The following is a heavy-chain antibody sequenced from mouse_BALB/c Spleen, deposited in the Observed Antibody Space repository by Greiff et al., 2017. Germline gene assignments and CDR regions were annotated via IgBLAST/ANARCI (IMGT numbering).Heavy chain of an antibody. V-gene: IGHV5-12-2*01. Sequence: EVQRVESGGGLVQPGGSLKLSCAASGFTFSSYTMSWVRQTPEKRLEWVAYISNGGGSTYYPDTVKGRFTISRDNAKNTLYLQMSSLRSEDTAMYYCAYGSTYFDYWGQGTTLTVSS. CDR3: AYGSTYFDY. CDR1: GFTFSSYT. D-gene: IGHD1-1*01. CDR2: ISNGGGST. J-gene: IGHJ2*01.